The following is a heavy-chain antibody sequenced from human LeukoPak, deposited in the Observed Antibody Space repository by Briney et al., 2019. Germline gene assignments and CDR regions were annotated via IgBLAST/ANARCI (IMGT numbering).Heavy chain of an antibody. V-gene: IGHV4-61*02. Sequence: MPSETLSLTCTVSGGSISSGSYYWSWIRQPAGKGLEWIGGIYTSGSTNYNPSLESRVTISVDTSKNQFSLKLSSVTAADTAVYYCARSADFWSGYHDYYYYYMDVWGKGTTVTVSS. J-gene: IGHJ6*03. D-gene: IGHD3-3*01. CDR3: ARSADFWSGYHDYYYYYMDV. CDR2: IYTSGST. CDR1: GGSISSGSYY.